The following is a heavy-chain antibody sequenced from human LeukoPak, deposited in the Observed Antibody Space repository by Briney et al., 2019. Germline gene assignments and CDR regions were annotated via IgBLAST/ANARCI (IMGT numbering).Heavy chain of an antibody. CDR3: IRDLGLSHAYGAFDV. V-gene: IGHV3-13*01. J-gene: IGHJ3*01. CDR2: IGNEGST. D-gene: IGHD3-16*01. CDR1: GFTFSLYD. Sequence: GGSLRLSCAASGFTFSLYDMHWVRQATGKSLEWVSGIGNEGSTFYPGSLKGRFTISRDNAKNSLYLQMNGLSAEDTAVYYCIRDLGLSHAYGAFDVWGQGALVTVSS.